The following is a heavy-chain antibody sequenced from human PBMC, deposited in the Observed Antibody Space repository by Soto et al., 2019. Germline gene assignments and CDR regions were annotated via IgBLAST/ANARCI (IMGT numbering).Heavy chain of an antibody. CDR1: GGSISGYY. V-gene: IGHV4-59*01. CDR2: IYGSGSA. CDR3: ARDQCSGSCSGGYNWFDP. J-gene: IGHJ5*02. D-gene: IGHD2-15*01. Sequence: SETLSLTCTVSGGSISGYYWSWIRQPPGKGLEWIGYIYGSGSANYNPSLKNRVTISDDRSKNQFSLRLTSVTAADTAVYYCARDQCSGSCSGGYNWFDPWGQGTLVTVSS.